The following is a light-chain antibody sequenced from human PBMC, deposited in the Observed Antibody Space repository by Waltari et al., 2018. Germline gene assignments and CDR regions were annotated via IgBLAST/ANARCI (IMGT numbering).Light chain of an antibody. CDR1: QSISRY. V-gene: IGKV3-20*01. CDR2: GAS. J-gene: IGKJ1*01. CDR3: QHHFRLPAT. Sequence: IMLTQSPGTLSLSPGERATLSCRASQSISRYLAWYQQKPGQAPRLLISGASTRAPGIPDRFSGSGSGTDFSLTISGLEPEDSAVYYCQHHFRLPATFGQGTKVEIK.